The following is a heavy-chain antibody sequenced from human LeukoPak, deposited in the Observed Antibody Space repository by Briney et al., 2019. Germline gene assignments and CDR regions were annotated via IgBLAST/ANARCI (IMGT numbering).Heavy chain of an antibody. Sequence: PSETLSLTCAFYGGSFSGYYWSWIRQPPGKGLEWIGEINHSGSTNYNPSLKSRVTISVDTSKNQFSLKLSSVTAADTAVYYCARGGGDSSGYYTYDYWGQGTLVTVSS. V-gene: IGHV4-34*01. CDR2: INHSGST. D-gene: IGHD3-22*01. CDR1: GGSFSGYY. CDR3: ARGGGDSSGYYTYDY. J-gene: IGHJ4*02.